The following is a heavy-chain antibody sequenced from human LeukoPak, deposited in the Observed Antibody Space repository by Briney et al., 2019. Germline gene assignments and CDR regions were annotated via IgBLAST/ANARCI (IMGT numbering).Heavy chain of an antibody. V-gene: IGHV4-39*01. Sequence: SETLSLTCTVSGGSTSSHSFYWGWIRQPPGKGLEWIGSIYYSGSTYYNPSLKSRVTISVDTSKNQFSLKLSSVTAADTAVYYCASEGSIDYWGQGTLVTVSS. CDR1: GGSTSSHSFY. CDR2: IYYSGST. CDR3: ASEGSIDY. J-gene: IGHJ4*02.